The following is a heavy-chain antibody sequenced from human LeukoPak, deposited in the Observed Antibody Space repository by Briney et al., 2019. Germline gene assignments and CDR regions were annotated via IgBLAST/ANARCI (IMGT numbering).Heavy chain of an antibody. Sequence: ASVKVSCKASGYTFTSYDINWVLQATGQGLEWMGWMNPNSGNTGYAQKFQGRVTITRNTSISTAYMELRSLRSDDTAAYYCARMGWNGPVLRAFDIWGQGTVVTVSS. CDR3: ARMGWNGPVLRAFDI. CDR2: MNPNSGNT. CDR1: GYTFTSYD. D-gene: IGHD1-1*01. J-gene: IGHJ3*02. V-gene: IGHV1-8*03.